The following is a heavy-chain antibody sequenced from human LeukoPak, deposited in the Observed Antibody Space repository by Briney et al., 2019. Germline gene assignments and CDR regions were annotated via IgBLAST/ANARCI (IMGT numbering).Heavy chain of an antibody. V-gene: IGHV1-2*02. CDR1: GYTFTGYY. J-gene: IGHJ6*02. D-gene: IGHD3-10*02. CDR3: ARDMLYYYYGMDV. Sequence: ASVKVSCKASGYTFTGYYMHWVRQAPGQGLEWMGWINPNSGGTNYAQKFQGRVTMTRDTSISTAYMELSRLRSDDTAVYYCARDMLYYYYGMDVWGQGTTVTVSS. CDR2: INPNSGGT.